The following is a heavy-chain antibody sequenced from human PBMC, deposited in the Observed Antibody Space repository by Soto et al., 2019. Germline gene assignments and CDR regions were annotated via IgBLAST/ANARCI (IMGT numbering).Heavy chain of an antibody. J-gene: IGHJ4*02. CDR3: ARDPSSSWKFLGNYFDY. Sequence: ASVKVSCKASGYPFTGYYMHWVRQAPGHGLEWMGWINPNTGGTNFAQKFRGRVTMTRDTSITTVYMELSRLRSDDTAVYYCARDPSSSWKFLGNYFDYWGQGTLVTVSS. CDR1: GYPFTGYY. D-gene: IGHD6-13*01. V-gene: IGHV1-2*02. CDR2: INPNTGGT.